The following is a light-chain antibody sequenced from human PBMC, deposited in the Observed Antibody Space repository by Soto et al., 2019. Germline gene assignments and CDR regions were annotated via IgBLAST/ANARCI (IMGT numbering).Light chain of an antibody. Sequence: DIPLTQSPSFLSASVGDRVTITCRASQGISSFLTWYQQKPGKAPKLLIYGTSTLQSGVPSRFSGSGSGTEVTLTISSRQPEDFATYYCQHLNSYPLTFGGGTKVEI. V-gene: IGKV1-9*01. J-gene: IGKJ4*01. CDR2: GTS. CDR3: QHLNSYPLT. CDR1: QGISSF.